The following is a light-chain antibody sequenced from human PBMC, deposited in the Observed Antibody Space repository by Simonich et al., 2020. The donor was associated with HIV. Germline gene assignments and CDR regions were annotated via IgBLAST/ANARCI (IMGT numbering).Light chain of an antibody. V-gene: IGLV2-14*03. CDR2: DVS. CDR3: TSYTSSNTRVI. J-gene: IGLJ2*01. Sequence: QSALTQPASVSGSPGQSITISCTGTSSDGGGYDYVYWYQQHSGKAPKLMIYDVSHRPSGVFNLFSGSKAGNTASLTISGLLAEDEADYYCTSYTSSNTRVIFGGGTTLTVL. CDR1: SSDGGGYDY.